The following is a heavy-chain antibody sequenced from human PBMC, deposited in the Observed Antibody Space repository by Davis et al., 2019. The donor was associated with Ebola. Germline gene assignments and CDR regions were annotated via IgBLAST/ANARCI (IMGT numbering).Heavy chain of an antibody. CDR1: GYSFTSYW. V-gene: IGHV5-10-1*01. CDR3: ARANYYGSGSYYKYWFDP. J-gene: IGHJ5*02. Sequence: GESLKISCKGSGYSFTSYWIGWVRQMPGKGLEWMGRIDPSDSYTNYSPSFQGHVTISADKSISTAYLQWSSLKASDTTMYYCARANYYGSGSYYKYWFDPWGQGTLVTVSS. CDR2: IDPSDSYT. D-gene: IGHD3-10*01.